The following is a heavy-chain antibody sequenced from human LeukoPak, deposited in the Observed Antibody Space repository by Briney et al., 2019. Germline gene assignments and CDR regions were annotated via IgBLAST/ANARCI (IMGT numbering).Heavy chain of an antibody. CDR3: ARGPGYSSGWYGRGNNWFDP. J-gene: IGHJ5*02. CDR1: GGSFSGYY. V-gene: IGHV4-34*01. D-gene: IGHD6-19*01. Sequence: PSETLSLTCAVYGGSFSGYYWSWIRQPPGKGLEWIGEINHSGSTNYNPSLKSRVTISVDTSKNQFSLKLSSVTAADTAVYYCARGPGYSSGWYGRGNNWFDPWGQGTLVTVSS. CDR2: INHSGST.